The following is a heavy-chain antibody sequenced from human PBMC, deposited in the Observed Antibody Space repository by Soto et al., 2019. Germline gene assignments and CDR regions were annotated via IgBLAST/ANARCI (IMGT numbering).Heavy chain of an antibody. V-gene: IGHV4-39*01. CDR1: GGSISSSSYY. CDR3: ARQGRYYGSGSYYNNPNWFDP. CDR2: IYYSGST. D-gene: IGHD3-10*01. J-gene: IGHJ5*02. Sequence: SETLSLTCTVSGGSISSSSYYWGWIRQPPGKGLEWIGSIYYSGSTYYNPSLKSRVTISVDTSKNQFSLKLSSVTAADTAVYYCARQGRYYGSGSYYNNPNWFDPWGQGTLVT.